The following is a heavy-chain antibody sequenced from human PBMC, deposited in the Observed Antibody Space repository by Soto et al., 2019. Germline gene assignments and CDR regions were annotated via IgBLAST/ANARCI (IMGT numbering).Heavy chain of an antibody. CDR1: GGSLSSYY. CDR2: IFYTGRT. Sequence: PSETLSLTCTVSGGSLSSYYWSWIRQPPGKGLEWIGTIFYTGRTYYNPSLESRVTLSVDTSKNQFSLHLTSVTAADTAVYYCTRHHPHHYDSSGYFDYWGQGTLVTVS. D-gene: IGHD3-22*01. V-gene: IGHV4-59*04. CDR3: TRHHPHHYDSSGYFDY. J-gene: IGHJ4*02.